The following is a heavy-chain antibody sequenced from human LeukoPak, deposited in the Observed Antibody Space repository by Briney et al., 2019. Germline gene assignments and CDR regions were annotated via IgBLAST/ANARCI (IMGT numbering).Heavy chain of an antibody. Sequence: SETLSLTCTVSGGSISSGDYYWSWIRQPPGKGLEWIGYIYYSGSTYYNPSLKSRVTISVDTSKNQFSLKLSSVTAADTAVYYCARERMAKYQLLFWFDPWGQGTLVTVSS. D-gene: IGHD2-2*01. J-gene: IGHJ5*02. V-gene: IGHV4-30-4*01. CDR3: ARERMAKYQLLFWFDP. CDR2: IYYSGST. CDR1: GGSISSGDYY.